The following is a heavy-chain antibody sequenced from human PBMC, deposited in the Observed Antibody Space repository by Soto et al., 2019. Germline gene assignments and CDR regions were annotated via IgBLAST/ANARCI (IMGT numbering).Heavy chain of an antibody. CDR1: GFIFKMYW. CDR3: TRGPRPISTGTGAY. V-gene: IGHV3-74*01. Sequence: GGSLRLSCAASGFIFKMYWMHWVRQSPGKGLVWISRIYNDGTYSDYADSVRGRFTISRDNVNDTLYLQMDNLRAEDSGLYYCTRGPRPISTGTGAYWGQGTQVTVSS. D-gene: IGHD3-10*01. CDR2: IYNDGTYS. J-gene: IGHJ4*02.